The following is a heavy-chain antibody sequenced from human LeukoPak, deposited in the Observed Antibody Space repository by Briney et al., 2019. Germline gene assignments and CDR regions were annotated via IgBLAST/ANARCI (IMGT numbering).Heavy chain of an antibody. V-gene: IGHV1-2*02. CDR3: ARANILSGSAFDP. Sequence: ASVKLSCKASGYTFTGYYIHWVRQPPALGLEWMGCINPNSGGTTYAQKFQGRITMTGDTSISTVYMELSRLRSDDTAVYYCARANILSGSAFDPWGQGTLVTVSS. J-gene: IGHJ5*02. CDR1: GYTFTGYY. CDR2: INPNSGGT. D-gene: IGHD3-9*01.